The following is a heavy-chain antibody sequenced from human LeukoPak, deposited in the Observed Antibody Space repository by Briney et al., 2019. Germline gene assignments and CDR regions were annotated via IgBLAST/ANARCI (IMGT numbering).Heavy chain of an antibody. J-gene: IGHJ5*02. Sequence: GGSLRLSCAASGFIFSNYAMSWVRQAPGKGLEWVSATSGSGGSTYYADSVKGRFTISRDNSKNTLYLQMNRLRAEDTAVYYCAKDGQWLVRGNNWFDRWGQGTRVTVSS. CDR3: AKDGQWLVRGNNWFDR. D-gene: IGHD6-19*01. CDR2: TSGSGGST. V-gene: IGHV3-23*01. CDR1: GFIFSNYA.